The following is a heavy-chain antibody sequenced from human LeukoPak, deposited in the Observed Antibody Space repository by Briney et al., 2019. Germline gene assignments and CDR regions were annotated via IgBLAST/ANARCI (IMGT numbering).Heavy chain of an antibody. J-gene: IGHJ4*02. CDR2: ISGSGGST. CDR1: GFTFSRNA. V-gene: IGHV3-23*01. Sequence: GGSLRLSCAASGFTFSRNAMSWVRQAPGKGLEWVSAISGSGGSTYYADSVKGRFTISRDNSKNMLYLQMDSLRAEDTALYYCARASSYSNYEGIWGQGTLVTVSS. CDR3: ARASSYSNYEGI. D-gene: IGHD4-11*01.